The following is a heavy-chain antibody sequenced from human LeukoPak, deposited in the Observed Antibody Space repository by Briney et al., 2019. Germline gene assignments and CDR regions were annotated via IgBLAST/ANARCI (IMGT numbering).Heavy chain of an antibody. CDR1: GFTFSCCA. D-gene: IGHD5-24*01. Sequence: PGGSLRLSCSASGFTFSCCAMHWVRLAPGTGLEYVSGTSSNGGSTHYADSMKGRFTISRDNSKNTLYLQMSSLRPEDTAVYYCVKDWVATIVAPRHFDYWGQGTLVTVSS. CDR2: TSSNGGST. CDR3: VKDWVATIVAPRHFDY. J-gene: IGHJ4*02. V-gene: IGHV3-64D*09.